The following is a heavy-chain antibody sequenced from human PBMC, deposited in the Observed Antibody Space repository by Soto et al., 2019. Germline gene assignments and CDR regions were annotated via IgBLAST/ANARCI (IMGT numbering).Heavy chain of an antibody. CDR1: GYSFARHG. Sequence: PGGSLRLYCAGSGYSFARHGIHWVRQAPGKGLEWVAIITFGGNKAHYADSVKGRFTISRDNSKNTLSLQMNSLRVEDTAVYHCAKGRIAVAAPFNWFDPWGQGTLVTV. D-gene: IGHD6-19*01. J-gene: IGHJ5*02. CDR2: ITFGGNKA. V-gene: IGHV3-30*02. CDR3: AKGRIAVAAPFNWFDP.